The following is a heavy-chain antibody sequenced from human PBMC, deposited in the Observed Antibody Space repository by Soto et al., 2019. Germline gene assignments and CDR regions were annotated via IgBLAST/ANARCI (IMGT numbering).Heavy chain of an antibody. V-gene: IGHV1-46*03. CDR3: GSVGFGSIGFYGSGSYYNGPQKKVFDI. CDR2: INPSGGST. Sequence: ASVKVSCKASGYTFTSYYMHWVRQAPGQGLEWMGIINPSGGSTSYAQKFQGRVTMTRDTSTSTVYMELSSLRSEDTAVYYCGSVGFGSIGFYGSGSYYNGPQKKVFDIWGQGTMVTVSS. D-gene: IGHD3-10*01. CDR1: GYTFTSYY. J-gene: IGHJ3*02.